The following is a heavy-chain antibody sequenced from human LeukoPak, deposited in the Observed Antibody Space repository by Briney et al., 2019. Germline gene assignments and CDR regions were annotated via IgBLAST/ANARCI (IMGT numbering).Heavy chain of an antibody. J-gene: IGHJ4*02. CDR1: GFTFSGYS. CDR3: AKRNVGTFDY. V-gene: IGHV3-23*01. Sequence: GGSLRLSCAASGFTFSGYSMSWVRQAPGKGLEWVSAISGSGSASYDADSVKGRFTISRDSSKNTLYLQMNSLRAEDTAVYYCAKRNVGTFDYWGQGNLVSVSS. CDR2: ISGSGSAS. D-gene: IGHD7-27*01.